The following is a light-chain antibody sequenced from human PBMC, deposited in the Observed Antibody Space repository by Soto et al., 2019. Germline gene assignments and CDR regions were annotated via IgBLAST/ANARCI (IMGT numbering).Light chain of an antibody. CDR2: GAS. CDR3: QQYKDWPT. Sequence: EIVMTQSPATLSLSPGERATLSCRASQSVSSNVAWYQQIPGQTPRLLIYGASTRATTIPVRFSGSGSGTEFTLTLSSMQSEDFAVYYCQQYKDWPTFGQGTRLEIK. CDR1: QSVSSN. J-gene: IGKJ5*01. V-gene: IGKV3-15*01.